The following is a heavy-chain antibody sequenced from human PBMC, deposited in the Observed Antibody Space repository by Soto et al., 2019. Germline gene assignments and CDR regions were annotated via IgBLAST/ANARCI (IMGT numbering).Heavy chain of an antibody. J-gene: IGHJ4*02. CDR2: ISGSGGST. CDR3: AKGGPYYYDSSSYYDY. CDR1: GFTFSSYA. V-gene: IGHV3-23*01. Sequence: EVQLLESGGGLVQPGGSLRLSCAASGFTFSSYAMSWVRQAPGKGLEWVSAISGSGGSTYYADSVKGRFTISRDNSKNTLYLQMNSLRAEDTAVYYCAKGGPYYYDSSSYYDYWGQGTLVTVSS. D-gene: IGHD3-22*01.